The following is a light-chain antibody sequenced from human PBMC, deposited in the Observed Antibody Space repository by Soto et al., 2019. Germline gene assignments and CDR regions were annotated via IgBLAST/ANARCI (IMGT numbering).Light chain of an antibody. J-gene: IGKJ1*01. Sequence: DIQMTQSPSSLSASVGDRVTISCRASLAITNYLAWYQQKPGKVPKLLIYAASTLQSGVPSRFSGSGSGTDFTLTISSLQPEDVATYYCQKYNSAPQTFGQGTKVEIK. CDR1: LAITNY. V-gene: IGKV1-27*01. CDR2: AAS. CDR3: QKYNSAPQT.